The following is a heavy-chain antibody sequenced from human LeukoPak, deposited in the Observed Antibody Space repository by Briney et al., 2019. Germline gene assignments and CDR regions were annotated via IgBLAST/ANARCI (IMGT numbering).Heavy chain of an antibody. CDR3: ARGSWWEPTSMFDY. V-gene: IGHV4-4*07. CDR2: IYTSGST. D-gene: IGHD1-26*01. CDR1: GGSISSYY. J-gene: IGHJ4*02. Sequence: SETLSLTCTVSGGSISSYYWSWIRQPAGKGLEWIGRIYTSGSTNCNPSLKSRVTMSVDTSKNQFFLKLSSVTAADTTVYYCARGSWWEPTSMFDYWGQGTLVTVSS.